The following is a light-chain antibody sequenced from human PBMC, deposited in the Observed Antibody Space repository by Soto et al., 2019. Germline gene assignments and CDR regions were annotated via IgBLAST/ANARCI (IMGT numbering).Light chain of an antibody. CDR1: QNIAKY. Sequence: EIVLTHSPVTLSLSPGERVTLSCRASQNIAKYLAWYQQRPGQAPRLLFYDTFNRATGIPPRFSGSGSGTDFTLTISSLEPEDFSFSYCHQRSDCPWTFGQGTKVEVK. J-gene: IGKJ1*01. CDR3: HQRSDCPWT. CDR2: DTF. V-gene: IGKV3-11*01.